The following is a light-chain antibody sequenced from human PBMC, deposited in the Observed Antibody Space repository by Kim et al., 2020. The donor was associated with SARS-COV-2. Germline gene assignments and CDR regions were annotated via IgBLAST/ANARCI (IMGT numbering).Light chain of an antibody. V-gene: IGKV1-39*01. Sequence: DIQMTQSPSSLSASVGDRVTITCRVSQMISNYLSWYQQKRSGTSPKLLIYDAFSLHTGVPPRFSGSLSWTNFSLTIRSLQPEDFATYYCQQSFNKPITFGQGTRMEIK. CDR3: QQSFNKPIT. CDR1: QMISNY. CDR2: DAF. J-gene: IGKJ5*01.